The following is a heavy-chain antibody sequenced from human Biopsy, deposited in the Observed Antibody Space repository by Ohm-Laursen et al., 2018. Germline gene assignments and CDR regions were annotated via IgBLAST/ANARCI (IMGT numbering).Heavy chain of an antibody. J-gene: IGHJ1*01. D-gene: IGHD3-9*01. CDR2: IIPIFGTA. CDR1: GGTFSNYG. Sequence: SSVKVSCKAPGGTFSNYGVNWVRQAPGQGLEWMGGIIPIFGTANYAQKFQGRVTITADESTSTAYMELSSLRSDDTAVYYCATKLTRYFHHWGQGTLVTVSS. V-gene: IGHV1-69*01. CDR3: ATKLTRYFHH.